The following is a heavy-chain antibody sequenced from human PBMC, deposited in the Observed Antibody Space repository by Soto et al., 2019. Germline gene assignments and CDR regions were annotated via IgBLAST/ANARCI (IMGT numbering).Heavy chain of an antibody. CDR2: IYSGGST. V-gene: IGHV3-53*01. CDR3: VKIVPAAMYYYYYGMDV. Sequence: HPGGSLRLSCAASGVTVSSNYMSWVRQAPGKGLEWVSVIYSGGSTYYADSVKGRFTISRDNSKNTLYLQMNSPRAEDTAVYYCVKIVPAAMYYYYYGMDVWGQGTTVTVSS. CDR1: GVTVSSNY. D-gene: IGHD2-2*01. J-gene: IGHJ6*02.